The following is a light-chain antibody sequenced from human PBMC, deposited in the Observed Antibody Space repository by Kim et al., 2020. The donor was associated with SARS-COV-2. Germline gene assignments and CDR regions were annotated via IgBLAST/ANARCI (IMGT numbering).Light chain of an antibody. Sequence: VITQSPATLSVSPGERATVSCRASQNVGSNLAWYQQKPGQAPRLVVYGASTRATGIPARVTGSGSGTEFTLTISSLQSEDFAIYYCQQYYDWWTFGQGTKVDIK. CDR3: QQYYDWWT. CDR2: GAS. CDR1: QNVGSN. J-gene: IGKJ1*01. V-gene: IGKV3-15*01.